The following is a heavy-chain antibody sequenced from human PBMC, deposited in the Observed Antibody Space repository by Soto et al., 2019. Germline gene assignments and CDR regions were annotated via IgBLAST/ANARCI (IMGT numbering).Heavy chain of an antibody. J-gene: IGHJ4*02. CDR1: GYTFTGFY. Sequence: ASVKVSCKASGYTFTGFYMHWVRQAPGQVLEWMGWINPNNGGTNYVQKFQDRVTMTRDTSITTTYMELSGLRSDDTAVYYCARDPGPYGDHRYWGQGTMVTVSS. CDR3: ARDPGPYGDHRY. CDR2: INPNNGGT. V-gene: IGHV1-2*02. D-gene: IGHD4-17*01.